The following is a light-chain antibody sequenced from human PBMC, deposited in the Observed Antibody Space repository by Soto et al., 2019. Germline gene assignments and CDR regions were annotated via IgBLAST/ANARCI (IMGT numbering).Light chain of an antibody. J-gene: IGKJ5*01. V-gene: IGKV1-39*01. Sequence: DIQMTQSPSSLSAYLGDRVTITCRASQGISSYLNWYQKKPGQAPKLLIYAASSLQSGVPSRFRGSGSGTDLTITISSMKNEDSAIYYCQQADTFTITFGQGTRLEIK. CDR3: QQADTFTIT. CDR1: QGISSY. CDR2: AAS.